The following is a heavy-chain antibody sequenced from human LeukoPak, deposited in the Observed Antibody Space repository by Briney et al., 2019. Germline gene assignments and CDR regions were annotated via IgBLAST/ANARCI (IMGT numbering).Heavy chain of an antibody. CDR1: GYTFTGYY. CDR2: INPNSGGT. D-gene: IGHD3-10*01. J-gene: IGHJ6*03. CDR3: ARDPILWFGESNYYMDV. V-gene: IGHV1-2*02. Sequence: ASVKVSCKASGYTFTGYYMHWVRQAPGQGLEWMGWINPNSGGTNYAQKFQGRVTMTRDTSISTAYMELSRLRSDDTAVYYCARDPILWFGESNYYMDVWGKGTTVTISS.